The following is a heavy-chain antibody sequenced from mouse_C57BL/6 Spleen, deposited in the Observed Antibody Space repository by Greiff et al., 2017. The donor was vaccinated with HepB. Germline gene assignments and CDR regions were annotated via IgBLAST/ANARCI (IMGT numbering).Heavy chain of an antibody. CDR3: ARQGYYGSSPHYAMDY. J-gene: IGHJ4*01. CDR1: GFSLTSYG. CDR2: IWSDGST. V-gene: IGHV2-6-1*01. Sequence: VQGVESGPGLVAPSQSLSITCTVSGFSLTSYGVHWVRQPPGKGLEWLEVIWSDGSTTYNSALKSRLSISKDNSKSQVFLKMNSLQTDDTAMYYCARQGYYGSSPHYAMDYWGQGTSVTVSS. D-gene: IGHD1-1*01.